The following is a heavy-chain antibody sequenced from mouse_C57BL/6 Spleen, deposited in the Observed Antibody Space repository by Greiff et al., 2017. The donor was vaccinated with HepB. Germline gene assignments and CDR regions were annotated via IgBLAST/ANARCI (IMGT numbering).Heavy chain of an antibody. CDR3: ARDGNQYYYAMDY. CDR2: IYPGDGDT. D-gene: IGHD2-1*01. J-gene: IGHJ4*01. Sequence: VKLQQSGPELVKPGASVKISCKASGYAFSSSWMNWVKQRPGKGLEWIGRIYPGDGDTNYNGKFKGKATLTADKSSSTAYMQLSSLTSEDSAVYFCARDGNQYYYAMDYWGQGTSVTVSS. CDR1: GYAFSSSW. V-gene: IGHV1-82*01.